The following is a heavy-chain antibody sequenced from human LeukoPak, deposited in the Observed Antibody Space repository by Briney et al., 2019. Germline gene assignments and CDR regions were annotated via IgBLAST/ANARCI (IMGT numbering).Heavy chain of an antibody. Sequence: SETLSLTCTVSGGSITSSSYYWGWIRQPPGKGLEWIGVGSISYSATTYYNPSLKSRVTISVDTSKNQFSLKLSSVTAADTAVYYCARVKRRITMVRGDYNWFDPWGQGTLVTVSS. CDR1: GGSITSSSYY. CDR2: ISYSATT. CDR3: ARVKRRITMVRGDYNWFDP. D-gene: IGHD3-10*01. V-gene: IGHV4-39*07. J-gene: IGHJ5*02.